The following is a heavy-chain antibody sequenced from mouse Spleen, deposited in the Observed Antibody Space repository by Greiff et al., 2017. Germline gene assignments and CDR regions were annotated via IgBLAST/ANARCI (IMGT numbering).Heavy chain of an antibody. V-gene: IGHV1-61*01. CDR2: IYPSDSET. CDR1: GYTFTSFW. D-gene: IGHD3-2*01. Sequence: QVQLQQPGAELVRPGSSVKLSCKASGYTFTSFWMDWVKQRPGQGLEWIGNIYPSDSETHYNQKFKDKATLTVDKSSSTAYMQLSSLTSEDSAVYYCARKAREDSSGRGHYYAMDYWGQGTSVTVSS. CDR3: ARKAREDSSGRGHYYAMDY. J-gene: IGHJ4*01.